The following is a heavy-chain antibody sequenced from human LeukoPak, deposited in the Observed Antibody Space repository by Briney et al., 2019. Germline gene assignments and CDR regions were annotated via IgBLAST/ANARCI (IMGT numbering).Heavy chain of an antibody. D-gene: IGHD6-13*01. J-gene: IGHJ4*02. Sequence: SETLSLTCTVSGGSISSDYWSWVRQPAGKGVEWIGRIHTSGTTTYSPSLKSRVTISVDTSKNQLSLKLSSVTAADTALYYCARDIAAAGQHYFDYWGQGSLVTVSS. V-gene: IGHV4-4*07. CDR1: GGSISSDY. CDR3: ARDIAAAGQHYFDY. CDR2: IHTSGTT.